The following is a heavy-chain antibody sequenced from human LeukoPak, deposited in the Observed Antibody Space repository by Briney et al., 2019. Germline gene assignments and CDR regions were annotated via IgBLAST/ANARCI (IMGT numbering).Heavy chain of an antibody. V-gene: IGHV1-8*01. CDR2: MNPNSGNT. Sequence: ASVKVFCKASGYTFTSYDINWVRQATGQGLEWMGWMNPNSGNTGYAQKFQGRVTMTRNTSISTAYMELSSLRSEDTAVYYCARACIAARPRYYYMDVWGKGTTVTVSS. CDR3: ARACIAARPRYYYMDV. CDR1: GYTFTSYD. J-gene: IGHJ6*03. D-gene: IGHD6-6*01.